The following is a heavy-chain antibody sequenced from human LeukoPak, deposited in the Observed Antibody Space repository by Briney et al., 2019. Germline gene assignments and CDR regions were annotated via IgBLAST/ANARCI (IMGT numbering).Heavy chain of an antibody. J-gene: IGHJ5*02. D-gene: IGHD2-15*01. V-gene: IGHV4-39*01. Sequence: PSETLSLTCTVSGGSISSSSYYWGWIRQPPGKGLAWIGSIYYSGSTYYNPSLKSRVTISVDTSKSQFSLRLSSVTAADTAVYYCARCMVVGAMSGWFDPWGQGTLVTVSS. CDR1: GGSISSSSYY. CDR3: ARCMVVGAMSGWFDP. CDR2: IYYSGST.